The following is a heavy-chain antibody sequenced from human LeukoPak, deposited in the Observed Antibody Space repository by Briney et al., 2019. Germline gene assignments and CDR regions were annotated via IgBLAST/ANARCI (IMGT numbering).Heavy chain of an antibody. D-gene: IGHD6-13*01. Sequence: GSLRLSCSASDLSFKNVWMSWVRQAPGKGLEWVSVIYSGGSTYYADSVKGRFTISRDNSKNTLYLQMNSLRAEDTAVYYCARASYSSSWASTTWYGMDVWGQGTTVTVSS. CDR2: IYSGGST. CDR3: ARASYSSSWASTTWYGMDV. V-gene: IGHV3-53*01. CDR1: DLSFKNVW. J-gene: IGHJ6*02.